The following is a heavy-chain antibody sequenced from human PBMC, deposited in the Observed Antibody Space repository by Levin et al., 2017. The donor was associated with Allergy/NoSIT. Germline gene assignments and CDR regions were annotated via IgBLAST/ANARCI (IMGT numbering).Heavy chain of an antibody. Sequence: KGSGPTLVKPTETLMLTCTFSGFSLSTSGLGVGWIRPPPGKALEWLALIYWDDDERYTPFLKSRLTITKDTSKNQVVLKMTTMSPADTATYYCVQTANFGDYFTFHYWGQGTLVTVSS. D-gene: IGHD4-17*01. J-gene: IGHJ4*02. CDR1: GFSLSTSGLG. V-gene: IGHV2-5*02. CDR3: VQTANFGDYFTFHY. CDR2: IYWDDDE.